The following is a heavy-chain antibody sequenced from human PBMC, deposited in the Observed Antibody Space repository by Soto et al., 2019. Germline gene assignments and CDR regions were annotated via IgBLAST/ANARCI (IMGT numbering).Heavy chain of an antibody. Sequence: PSETLSLTCFVSGYSITSGGYCWSWIRHHPGKGLEWIGSFYSSGSIIYNPSLRSRVSISGDTSSNQFSMSLTSVTAADTARYYCARMYSSGSGWFDPWGQGTLVTVSS. CDR1: GYSITSGGYC. V-gene: IGHV4-31*03. D-gene: IGHD6-19*01. CDR2: FYSSGSI. CDR3: ARMYSSGSGWFDP. J-gene: IGHJ5*02.